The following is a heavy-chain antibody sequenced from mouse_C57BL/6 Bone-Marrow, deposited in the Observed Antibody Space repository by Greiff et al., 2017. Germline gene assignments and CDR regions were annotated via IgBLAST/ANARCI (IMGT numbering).Heavy chain of an antibody. CDR2: IHPNSGST. CDR3: ASAFYDYFFDY. D-gene: IGHD2-3*01. CDR1: GYTFTSYW. Sequence: QVQLQQPGAELVKPGASVKLSCKASGYTFTSYWMHWVKQRPGQGLEWIGMIHPNSGSTNYNEKFKSKATLTVDKSSSTAYMQLSSLTSEDSAVYYCASAFYDYFFDYWGQGTTLTVSS. V-gene: IGHV1-64*01. J-gene: IGHJ2*01.